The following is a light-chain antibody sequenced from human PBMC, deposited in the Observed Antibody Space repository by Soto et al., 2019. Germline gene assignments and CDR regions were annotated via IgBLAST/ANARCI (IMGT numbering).Light chain of an antibody. CDR1: SSDVGGYDY. CDR3: SSYTSDSTHV. V-gene: IGLV2-14*01. CDR2: EVI. J-gene: IGLJ1*01. Sequence: QSALTQPASVSGSPGQSITISCIGTSSDVGGYDYVSWYQQNPDKAPKLIIYEVINRPSGVSSRFSGSKSGNTASLTISGLQAEDEADYYCSSYTSDSTHVFGSGTKLTVL.